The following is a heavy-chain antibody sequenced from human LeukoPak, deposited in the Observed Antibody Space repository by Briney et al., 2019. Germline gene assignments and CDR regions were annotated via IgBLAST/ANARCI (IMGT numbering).Heavy chain of an antibody. CDR2: ISSRSSTI. CDR3: ARERGWLQFDFDY. D-gene: IGHD5-24*01. J-gene: IGHJ4*02. V-gene: IGHV3-48*01. Sequence: GGSLRLSCVASGFTFNIYSMNWVRQAPGKGLEWVSYISSRSSTIYYADSVKGRFTISRDNAKNSLYLQMNSLRAEDTAVYYCARERGWLQFDFDYWGQGTLVTVSS. CDR1: GFTFNIYS.